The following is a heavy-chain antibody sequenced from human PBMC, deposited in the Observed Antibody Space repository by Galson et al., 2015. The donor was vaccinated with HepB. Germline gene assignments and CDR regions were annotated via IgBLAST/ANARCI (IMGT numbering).Heavy chain of an antibody. J-gene: IGHJ3*02. CDR1: GYTFTAYY. CDR2: VDPDDGET. V-gene: IGHV1-69-2*01. D-gene: IGHD4-17*01. Sequence: VKVSCKAPGYTFTAYYMHWVQQAPGKGLEWMGLVDPDDGETIYAEKFQGRVTITADTSTDTAYMELSSLRSEDTAVYYCATFETVTTSAFDIWGQGTMVTVSS. CDR3: ATFETVTTSAFDI.